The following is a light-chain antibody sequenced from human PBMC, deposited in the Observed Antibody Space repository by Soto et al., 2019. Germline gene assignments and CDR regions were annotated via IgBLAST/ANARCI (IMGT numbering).Light chain of an antibody. J-gene: IGKJ5*01. Sequence: ENVLTQSPATLSLSPGEGATLSCRASQSINTYLAWYQQKPDQAPRLLIYDASKRATGIPARFSGSGSGTNFTLTISSLEPEDFAVYYCQQRRSWQVTFGQGTRLEIK. V-gene: IGKV3D-11*02. CDR2: DAS. CDR3: QQRRSWQVT. CDR1: QSINTY.